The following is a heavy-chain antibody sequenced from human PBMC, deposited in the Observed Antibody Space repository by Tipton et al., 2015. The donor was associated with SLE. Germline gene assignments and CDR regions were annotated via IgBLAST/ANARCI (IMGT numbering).Heavy chain of an antibody. J-gene: IGHJ3*02. CDR2: IYTTGTT. CDR3: ASQLGMRAFDI. CDR1: GVSVSSRSYY. Sequence: TLSLTCSVSGVSVSSRSYYWSWIRQPAGKGLEWIGHIYTTGTTNYNPSLKSRVTISLDTSKNQFSLRLSSVTAADTAVYYCASQLGMRAFDIWGQGTMVTVSS. D-gene: IGHD7-27*01. V-gene: IGHV4-61*09.